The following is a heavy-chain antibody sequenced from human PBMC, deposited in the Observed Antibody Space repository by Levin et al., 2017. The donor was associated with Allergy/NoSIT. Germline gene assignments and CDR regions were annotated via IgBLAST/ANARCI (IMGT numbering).Heavy chain of an antibody. J-gene: IGHJ4*02. CDR2: INPNTGVT. CDR1: GYTFTGYY. D-gene: IGHD6-19*01. V-gene: IGHV1-2*04. CDR3: ARGLPGYSTGWYDY. Sequence: GESLKISCKASGYTFTGYYMHWVRQAPGQGLEWVGWINPNTGVTNYAQKFQGWVTMTWDTSISTAYMELARLRSDDTAVYYCARGLPGYSTGWYDYWGQGTLVTFSS.